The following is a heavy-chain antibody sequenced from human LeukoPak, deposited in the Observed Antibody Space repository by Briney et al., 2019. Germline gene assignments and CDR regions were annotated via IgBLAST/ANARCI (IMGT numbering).Heavy chain of an antibody. V-gene: IGHV3-23*01. CDR3: AKVRLISCWYGGYYVFDI. CDR2: ISGSGRST. CDR1: GFTFISYA. Sequence: PGGSLRLSCAASGFTFISYALSWARPAPGKGLDGASAISGSGRSTYYADSVKGRFTISRDNSKNTLYVQKNSVRREDRAVYYCAKVRLISCWYGGYYVFDIWRQETMVTVSS. D-gene: IGHD6-19*01. J-gene: IGHJ3*02.